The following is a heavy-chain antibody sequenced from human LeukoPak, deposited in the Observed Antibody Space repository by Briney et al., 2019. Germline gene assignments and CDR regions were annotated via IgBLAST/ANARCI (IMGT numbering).Heavy chain of an antibody. V-gene: IGHV1-2*04. CDR2: INPNSGGT. CDR1: GYTFTGYY. J-gene: IGHJ4*02. CDR3: ARWIGSGWEYFDY. D-gene: IGHD6-19*01. Sequence: ASVKVSCKASGYTFTGYYMHWVRQAPGQGLEWMGRINPNSGGTNYAQKFQGWVTMTRDTSISTAYMELSRLRSDDTAVYYCARWIGSGWEYFDYWGQGTLVTVSS.